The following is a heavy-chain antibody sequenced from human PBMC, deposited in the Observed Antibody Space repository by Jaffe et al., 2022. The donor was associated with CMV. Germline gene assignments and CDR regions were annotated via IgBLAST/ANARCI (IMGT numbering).Heavy chain of an antibody. J-gene: IGHJ5*02. D-gene: IGHD6-19*01. CDR1: GGSFSGYY. CDR3: ARGRQWLRWFDP. CDR2: INHSGST. V-gene: IGHV4-34*01. Sequence: QVQLQQWGAGLLKPSETLSLTCAVYGGSFSGYYWSWIRQPPGKGLEWIGEINHSGSTNYNPSLKSRVTISVDTSKNQFSLKLSSVTAADTAVYYCARGRQWLRWFDPWGQGTLVTVSS.